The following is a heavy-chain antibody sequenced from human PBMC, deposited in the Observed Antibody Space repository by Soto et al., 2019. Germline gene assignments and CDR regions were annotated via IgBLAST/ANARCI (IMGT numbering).Heavy chain of an antibody. D-gene: IGHD6-19*01. CDR3: ARDAPPGAVAGNYFDY. CDR2: IIPIFGTA. V-gene: IGHV1-69*13. Sequence: GASVKVSCKASGGTFSSYAISWVRQAPGQGLEWMGGIIPIFGTANYAQKFQGRVTITADESTSTAYMELSSLRSEDTAVYYCARDAPPGAVAGNYFDYWGQGTLVTVSS. CDR1: GGTFSSYA. J-gene: IGHJ4*02.